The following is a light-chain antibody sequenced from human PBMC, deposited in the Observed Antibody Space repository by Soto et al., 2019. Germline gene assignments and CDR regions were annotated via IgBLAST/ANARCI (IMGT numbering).Light chain of an antibody. CDR3: QQSYSTPAWT. CDR1: QSISRY. J-gene: IGKJ1*01. V-gene: IGKV1-39*01. Sequence: DIQMSQSPSSLSASVADRVTITCRASQSISRYLNLYQQKPGKASKVLIYAVSSLQGGVPSRCSGSGSGTDFTLTISSLQSEEFASYCCQQSYSTPAWTFGQATKVDIK. CDR2: AVS.